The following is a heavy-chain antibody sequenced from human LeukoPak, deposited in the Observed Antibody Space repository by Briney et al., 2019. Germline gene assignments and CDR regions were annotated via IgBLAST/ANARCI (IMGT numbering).Heavy chain of an antibody. J-gene: IGHJ5*02. CDR2: IYYSGST. CDR1: GGSFSGYY. CDR3: ARRVANRNWFDP. V-gene: IGHV4-34*01. Sequence: SETLSLTCAVYGGSFSGYYWSWIHQPPGKGLEWIGSIYYSGSTYYNPSLKSRVTISVDTSKNQFSLKLSSVTAADTAVYYCARRVANRNWFDPWGQGTLVTVSS.